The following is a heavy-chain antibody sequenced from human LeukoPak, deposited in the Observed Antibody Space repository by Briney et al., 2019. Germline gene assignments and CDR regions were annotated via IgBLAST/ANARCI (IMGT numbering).Heavy chain of an antibody. CDR3: ARLNSLAYYYYYMDV. D-gene: IGHD4-23*01. CDR2: IYYTGTT. V-gene: IGHV4-39*01. J-gene: IGHJ6*03. Sequence: SETLSLTCSVSGGSIYSTTYYWGWIRQPPGKGLEWIGRIYYTGTTSYNPSLKSRVTISIDTSKNQFSLKLSSVTAADTAVYYCARLNSLAYYYYYMDVWGKGTTVTISS. CDR1: GGSIYSTTYY.